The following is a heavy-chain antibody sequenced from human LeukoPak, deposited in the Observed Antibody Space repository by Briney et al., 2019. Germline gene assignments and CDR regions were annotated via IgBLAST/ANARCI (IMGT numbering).Heavy chain of an antibody. CDR3: AVYYYGSGSYPFFDY. J-gene: IGHJ4*02. Sequence: SETLSLTCAVYGGSFSGYYWSWIRQPPGKGLEWIGEINHSGSTNYNPSLKSRVTISVDTSKNQFSLKLSSVTAADTAVYYCAVYYYGSGSYPFFDYWGQGTLVTVSS. CDR1: GGSFSGYY. V-gene: IGHV4-34*01. D-gene: IGHD3-10*01. CDR2: INHSGST.